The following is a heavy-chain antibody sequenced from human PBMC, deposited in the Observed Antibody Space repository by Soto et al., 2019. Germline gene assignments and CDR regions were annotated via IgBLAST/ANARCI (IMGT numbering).Heavy chain of an antibody. CDR1: GGSITDYS. J-gene: IGHJ5*02. D-gene: IGHD2-21*02. CDR3: ARDQGVVVTADNWFDP. V-gene: IGHV4-4*07. Sequence: SETLSLTCTVPGGSITDYSWVWIRQPAGKGLEWIGRIFSSGSTNYNPSLKGRITMSLDTSKNQFSLKLNSATATDTAVYFCARDQGVVVTADNWFDPWGQGILVTVSS. CDR2: IFSSGST.